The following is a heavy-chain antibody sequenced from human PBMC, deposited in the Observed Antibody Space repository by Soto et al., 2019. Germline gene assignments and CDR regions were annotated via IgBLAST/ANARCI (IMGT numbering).Heavy chain of an antibody. CDR3: ARPPPYWVGMDV. D-gene: IGHD2-15*01. V-gene: IGHV4-59*08. Sequence: QVQLQESGPGQVKPSETLSLTCTVSGGSISSYYWSWFRQPPGRGLEWIGYIYYSGSTSYSPSLESRLTISVDTSKNQISLMLSSVTAADTAVYYCARPPPYWVGMDVWGQGTTVTVSS. CDR2: IYYSGST. CDR1: GGSISSYY. J-gene: IGHJ6*02.